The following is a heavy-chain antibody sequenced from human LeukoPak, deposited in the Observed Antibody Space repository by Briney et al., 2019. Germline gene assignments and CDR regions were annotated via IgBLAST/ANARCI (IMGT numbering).Heavy chain of an antibody. CDR2: IYYSGST. CDR3: AREYRDYGSGSPDFFDY. Sequence: SETLSLTCTVSGGSISSGGYYWSWIRQHPGEGLEWIGYIYYSGSTYYNPSLKSRVTISVDTSKNQSSLKLSSVTAADTAVYYCAREYRDYGSGSPDFFDYWGQGTLVTVSS. CDR1: GGSISSGGYY. D-gene: IGHD3-10*01. J-gene: IGHJ4*02. V-gene: IGHV4-31*03.